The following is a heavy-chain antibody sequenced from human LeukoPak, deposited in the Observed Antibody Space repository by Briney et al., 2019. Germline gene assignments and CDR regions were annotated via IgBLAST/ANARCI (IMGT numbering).Heavy chain of an antibody. Sequence: GGSLRLSCAASGFTFSSYATSWVRQVPGKGLEWVSVISGSGDNTYYADSVKGRFTISRDNSKNMLYLQMNSLRAEDTAVYYCAKWKYSNSGIDDYWGQGTLVTVSS. CDR1: GFTFSSYA. J-gene: IGHJ4*02. CDR2: ISGSGDNT. V-gene: IGHV3-23*01. CDR3: AKWKYSNSGIDDY. D-gene: IGHD6-6*01.